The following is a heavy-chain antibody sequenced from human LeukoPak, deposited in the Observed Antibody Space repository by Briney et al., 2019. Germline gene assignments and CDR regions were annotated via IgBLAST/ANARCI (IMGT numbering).Heavy chain of an antibody. D-gene: IGHD3-22*01. CDR3: ARDHDSSGYYHVDY. CDR1: GGSISSYY. J-gene: IGHJ4*02. V-gene: IGHV4-4*07. Sequence: SETLSLTCTVSGGSISSYYWSWIRQPAGKGLEWIGRIYTSGSTNYNPSLKSRVTMSVDMSKNQFSLKLSSVTAADTAVYYCARDHDSSGYYHVDYWGQGTLVTVSS. CDR2: IYTSGST.